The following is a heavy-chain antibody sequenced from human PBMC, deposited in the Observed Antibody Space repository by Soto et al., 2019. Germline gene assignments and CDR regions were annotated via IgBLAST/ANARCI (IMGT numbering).Heavy chain of an antibody. CDR2: IIPIFGTA. Sequence: QAQLEQSGGEVKKPGSSVKVSCKASRVAFSKFIVTWLRQAPGLGLEWVGGIIPIFGTANYAQKFQGRVTITADESTSTSYMEVNNLRSEDTAVYYCAKVRYSSPMGYYYGMAVWGQGTTVTVSS. J-gene: IGHJ6*02. CDR3: AKVRYSSPMGYYYGMAV. D-gene: IGHD6-19*01. V-gene: IGHV1-69*01. CDR1: RVAFSKFI.